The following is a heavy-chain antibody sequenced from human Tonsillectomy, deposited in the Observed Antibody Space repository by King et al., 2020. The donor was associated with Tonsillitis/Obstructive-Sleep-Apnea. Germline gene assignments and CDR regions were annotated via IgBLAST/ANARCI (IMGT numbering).Heavy chain of an antibody. CDR3: ARLTGRTYYFAS. V-gene: IGHV3-7*04. CDR2: INQDESEK. D-gene: IGHD7-27*01. J-gene: IGHJ4*02. Sequence: VQLVESGGGLVQPGGSQRLSCAGSGFTFSAYWMSWVRQAPGKGLEWGANINQDESEKYYVDSVRGRFTISRDNANNSLYLQMNSLRAEDTAVYYCARLTGRTYYFASWGQGTLVTVSS. CDR1: GFTFSAYW.